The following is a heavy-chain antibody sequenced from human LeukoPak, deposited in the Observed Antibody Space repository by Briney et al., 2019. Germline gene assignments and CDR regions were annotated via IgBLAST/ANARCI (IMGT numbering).Heavy chain of an antibody. J-gene: IGHJ4*02. CDR2: FHYSGST. CDR1: GGSISSAYY. D-gene: IGHD4-17*01. V-gene: IGHV4-38-2*02. CDR3: ARGSHYGDYGY. Sequence: PSETLSLTCTVSGGSISSAYYWGWIRQPPGKGLEWIGSFHYSGSTYYNPSLKSRVTISVDTSKNQFSLKLTSVTAADTAVYYCARGSHYGDYGYWGQGTLVTVSS.